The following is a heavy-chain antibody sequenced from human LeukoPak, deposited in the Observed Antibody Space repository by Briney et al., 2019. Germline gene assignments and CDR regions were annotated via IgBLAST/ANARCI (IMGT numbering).Heavy chain of an antibody. J-gene: IGHJ5*02. V-gene: IGHV4-30-2*01. D-gene: IGHD2/OR15-2a*01. CDR2: IYHSGST. CDR1: GVSISSGGYS. Sequence: PSETLSLTCAVSGVSISSGGYSWSWIRQPPGKGLEWIGCIYHSGSTYYNPSLKSRVTISVDRSKNQFSLKLSSVTAADTAVYYCARAGFGGESMPYNWFDPWGQGTLVTVSS. CDR3: ARAGFGGESMPYNWFDP.